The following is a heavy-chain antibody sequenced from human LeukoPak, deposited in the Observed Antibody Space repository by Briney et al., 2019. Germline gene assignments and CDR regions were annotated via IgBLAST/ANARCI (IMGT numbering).Heavy chain of an antibody. Sequence: SVEVSCKASGGTFSSYAISWVRQAPGQGLEWMGGIIPIFGTANYAQKFQGRVTITADESTSTAYMELSSLRSEDTAVYYCARDESIAAAGFDYWGQGTLVTVSS. CDR2: IIPIFGTA. J-gene: IGHJ4*02. D-gene: IGHD6-13*01. V-gene: IGHV1-69*13. CDR3: ARDESIAAAGFDY. CDR1: GGTFSSYA.